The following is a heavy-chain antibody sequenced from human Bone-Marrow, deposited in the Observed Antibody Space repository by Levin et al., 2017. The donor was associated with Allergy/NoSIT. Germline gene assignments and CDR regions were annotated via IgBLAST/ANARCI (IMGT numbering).Heavy chain of an antibody. Sequence: GGSLRLSCAASGFTFSSYSMNWVRQAPGKGLEWVSSISSSSSYIYYADSVKGRFTISRDNAKNSLYLQMNSLRAEDTAVYYCARALVDTAISFDYWGQGTLVTVSS. V-gene: IGHV3-21*01. J-gene: IGHJ4*02. CDR2: ISSSSSYI. CDR1: GFTFSSYS. CDR3: ARALVDTAISFDY. D-gene: IGHD5-18*01.